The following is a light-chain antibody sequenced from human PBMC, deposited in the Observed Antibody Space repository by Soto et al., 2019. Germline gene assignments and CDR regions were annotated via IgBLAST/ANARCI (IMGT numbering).Light chain of an antibody. V-gene: IGLV1-44*01. CDR1: SSHIGRNS. CDR3: AAWDDSLKV. J-gene: IGLJ2*01. CDR2: STN. Sequence: QSVLTQPPSACGTPGQRVTISCSGSSSHIGRNSVNWYQQLPGTAPKLLIYSTNERPSGVPDRFSGSKSGTSASLAISGLQSEDEGDYYCAAWDDSLKVFGGGTKLTVL.